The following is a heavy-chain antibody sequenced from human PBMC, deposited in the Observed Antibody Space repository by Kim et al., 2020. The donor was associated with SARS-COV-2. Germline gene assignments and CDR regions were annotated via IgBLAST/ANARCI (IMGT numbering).Heavy chain of an antibody. Sequence: SETLSLTCTVSGGSISSYYWSWIRQPPGKGLEWIGYIYYSGSTNYNPSLKSRVTISVDTSKNQFSLKLGSVTAADTAVYYCARVGVGYYDSSGYEIYYYGMDVWGQGTTVTVSS. CDR3: ARVGVGYYDSSGYEIYYYGMDV. CDR2: IYYSGST. V-gene: IGHV4-59*01. J-gene: IGHJ6*02. CDR1: GGSISSYY. D-gene: IGHD3-22*01.